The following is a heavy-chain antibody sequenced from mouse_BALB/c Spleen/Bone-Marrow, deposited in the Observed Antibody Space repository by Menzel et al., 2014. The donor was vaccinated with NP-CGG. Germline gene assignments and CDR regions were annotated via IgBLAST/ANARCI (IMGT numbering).Heavy chain of an antibody. J-gene: IGHJ2*01. CDR3: AKGSFDY. V-gene: IGHV1-77*01. Sequence: VQLQQSGAELARPGASVKLSCKASDYTFTDYYINWVKQRTGQSLEWIGEIYPESGDAFYNENFKGKATLTADTSSSTAYMQLSSLTSDDSAVYFCAKGSFDYWGQGTTLTVSS. CDR1: DYTFTDYY. D-gene: IGHD1-1*01. CDR2: IYPESGDA.